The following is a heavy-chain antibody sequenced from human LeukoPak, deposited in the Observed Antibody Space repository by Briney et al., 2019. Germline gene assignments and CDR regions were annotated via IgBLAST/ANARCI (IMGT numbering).Heavy chain of an antibody. J-gene: IGHJ5*02. Sequence: PSETLSLTCTVSGGSISSSSYYWGWIRQPPGKGLEWIGSIYYSGSTYYNPSLKSRVTISVDTSKNQFSLKLSSVTAADTAVYYCAAKSTTSEIAVAGTGWFDPWGQGTLVTVSS. CDR1: GGSISSSSYY. D-gene: IGHD6-19*01. CDR2: IYYSGST. V-gene: IGHV4-39*01. CDR3: AAKSTTSEIAVAGTGWFDP.